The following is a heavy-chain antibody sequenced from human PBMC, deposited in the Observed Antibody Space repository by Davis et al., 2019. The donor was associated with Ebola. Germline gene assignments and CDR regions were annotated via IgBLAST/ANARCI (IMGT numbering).Heavy chain of an antibody. Sequence: ASVKVSCKASGYTFTGYYMHWVRQAPGQGLEWMGWINPNSGGTNYPQNFQGRVTMARDTSISTAYVELSRLTSDDTAVYYCAREVNSGYERGFDYWGQGTLVTVSS. CDR3: AREVNSGYERGFDY. V-gene: IGHV1-2*02. CDR1: GYTFTGYY. CDR2: INPNSGGT. D-gene: IGHD5-12*01. J-gene: IGHJ4*02.